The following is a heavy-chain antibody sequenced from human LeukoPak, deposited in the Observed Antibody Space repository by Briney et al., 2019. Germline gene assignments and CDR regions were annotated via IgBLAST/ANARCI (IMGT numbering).Heavy chain of an antibody. Sequence: GGSLRLSCAASGFTFSSYWMHWVRQAPGKGLVWVSRINTDGSSTNYADSVRGRFTISRDNAKNTLYLQMNSLRAEDTAVYYCASTRRDGYNYWAYWGQGTLVTVSS. J-gene: IGHJ4*02. D-gene: IGHD5-24*01. V-gene: IGHV3-74*01. CDR3: ASTRRDGYNYWAY. CDR1: GFTFSSYW. CDR2: INTDGSST.